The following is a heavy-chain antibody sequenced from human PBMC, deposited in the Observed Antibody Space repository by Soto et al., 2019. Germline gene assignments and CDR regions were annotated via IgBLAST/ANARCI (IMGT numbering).Heavy chain of an antibody. CDR2: IIPIFGTA. D-gene: IGHD2-2*02. Sequence: QVQLVQSGAEVKKPGSSVKVSCKASGGTFSSYAISWVRQAPGQGLEWMGGIIPIFGTANYAQKFQGRVTITADESTITAYMELSNLRSEDAAVYYCARVYCSSTRCYTGTAYYYYVMDVWGQGTTVTVSS. CDR3: ARVYCSSTRCYTGTAYYYYVMDV. V-gene: IGHV1-69*01. CDR1: GGTFSSYA. J-gene: IGHJ6*02.